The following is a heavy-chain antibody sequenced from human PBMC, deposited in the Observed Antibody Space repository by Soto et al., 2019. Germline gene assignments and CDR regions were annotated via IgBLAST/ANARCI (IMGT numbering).Heavy chain of an antibody. Sequence: QVQLQESGPGLVKPSQTLSLTCTVSGGSISSGGYYWNWIRQHPGKGLEWIGYIYYSGSTYYNPSLEGRGTISIDPSKNQCSLNLRSVTAADTTVYYCARSVFPWGQGTLVTVSS. CDR2: IYYSGST. V-gene: IGHV4-31*03. CDR3: ARSVFP. CDR1: GGSISSGGYY. J-gene: IGHJ5*02.